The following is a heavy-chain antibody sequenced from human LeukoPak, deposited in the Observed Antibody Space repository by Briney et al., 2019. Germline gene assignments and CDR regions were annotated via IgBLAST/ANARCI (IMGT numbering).Heavy chain of an antibody. CDR2: ISWNSGSI. J-gene: IGHJ4*02. D-gene: IGHD2-2*01. CDR3: AKGDCSSTSCYFDFDY. V-gene: IGHV3-9*01. Sequence: PGGSLRLSCAASGFTFDDYAMHWVRQAPGKGLEWVSGISWNSGSIGYADSVKGRFTISRDNAKNSLYLQMNSLRAEDTALYYCAKGDCSSTSCYFDFDYWGQGTLVTVSS. CDR1: GFTFDDYA.